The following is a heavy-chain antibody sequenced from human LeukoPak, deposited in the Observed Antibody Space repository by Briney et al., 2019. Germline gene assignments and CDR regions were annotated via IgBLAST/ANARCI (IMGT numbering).Heavy chain of an antibody. Sequence: ASVKVSCKASGYTFTGYYMHWVRQAPGHGLEWMGWINPNSGGTNYAQKFQGRVTMTRDTSISTAYMELSRLRSDDTAVYYCARTQGYCSSTSCYFYYYYMDVWGKGTTVTVSS. CDR1: GYTFTGYY. J-gene: IGHJ6*03. CDR2: INPNSGGT. CDR3: ARTQGYCSSTSCYFYYYYMDV. D-gene: IGHD2-2*01. V-gene: IGHV1-2*02.